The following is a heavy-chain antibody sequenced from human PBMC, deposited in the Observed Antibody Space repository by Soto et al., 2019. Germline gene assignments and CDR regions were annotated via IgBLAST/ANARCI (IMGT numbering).Heavy chain of an antibody. CDR3: ARDPPSMVRGVPLIDY. V-gene: IGHV3-21*01. CDR2: ISSSSSYI. J-gene: IGHJ4*02. Sequence: PGGSLRLSCAASGFTFSSYSMNWVRQAPGKGLEWVSSISSSSSYIYYADSVKGRFTISRDNAKNSLYLQMNSLRAEDTAVYYCARDPPSMVRGVPLIDYWGQGTLVTVSS. CDR1: GFTFSSYS. D-gene: IGHD3-10*01.